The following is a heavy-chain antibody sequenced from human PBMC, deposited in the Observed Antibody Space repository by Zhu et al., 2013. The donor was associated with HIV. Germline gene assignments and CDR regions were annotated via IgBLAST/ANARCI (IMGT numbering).Heavy chain of an antibody. D-gene: IGHD2-15*01. CDR3: ARADLSSGGSCYPY. J-gene: IGHJ4*02. V-gene: IGHV1-8*02. CDR1: ADTFSSYA. CDR2: MNPNSGNT. Sequence: QVQLVQSGADVKKPGSSVKVSCKASADTFSSYAINWVRQATGQGLEWMGWMNPNSGNTGYAQKFQGRVTMTRNTSISTAYMELSSLRSEDTAVYYCARADLSSGGSCYPYWGQGTLVTVSS.